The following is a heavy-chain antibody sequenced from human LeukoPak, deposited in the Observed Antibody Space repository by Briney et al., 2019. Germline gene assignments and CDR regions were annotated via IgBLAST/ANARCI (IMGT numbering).Heavy chain of an antibody. D-gene: IGHD1-26*01. CDR3: AKDRGGSYFGSAFDY. V-gene: IGHV3-30*02. J-gene: IGHJ4*02. CDR2: IRYDGSNK. CDR1: GFTFSSYG. Sequence: GGSLRLSCAASGFTFSSYGMHWVRQAPGKGLEWVAFIRYDGSNKYYADSVKGRFTIPRDNSKNTLYLQMNSLRAEDTAVYYCAKDRGGSYFGSAFDYWGQGTLVTVSS.